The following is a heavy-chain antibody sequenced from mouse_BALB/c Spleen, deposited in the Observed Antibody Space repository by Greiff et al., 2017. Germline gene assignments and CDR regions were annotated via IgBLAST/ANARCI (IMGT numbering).Heavy chain of an antibody. J-gene: IGHJ3*01. CDR1: GYSFTGYF. Sequence: VQLQQSGPELVKPGASVKISCKASGYSFTGYFMNWVMQSHGKSLEWIGRINPYNGDTFYNQKFKGKATLTVDKSSSTAHMELRSLASEDSAVYYCARGATTAPFAYWGQGTLVTFSA. CDR2: INPYNGDT. D-gene: IGHD1-2*01. CDR3: ARGATTAPFAY. V-gene: IGHV1-20*02.